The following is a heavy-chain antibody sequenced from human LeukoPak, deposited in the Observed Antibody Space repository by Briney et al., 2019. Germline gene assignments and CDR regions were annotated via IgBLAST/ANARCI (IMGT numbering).Heavy chain of an antibody. D-gene: IGHD1-26*01. CDR1: GFTFRSYA. CDR3: ASGGIYYGAAFDF. J-gene: IGHJ4*02. CDR2: ISSSSSYI. Sequence: EGSLRLSCAASGFTFRSYAVNWVRPAPGQGLEWFSSISSSSSYIYYADSVKGRFTISRDNAKNSLYLQMNSLRAEDTALYYCASGGIYYGAAFDFWGQGSLVTVSA. V-gene: IGHV3-21*04.